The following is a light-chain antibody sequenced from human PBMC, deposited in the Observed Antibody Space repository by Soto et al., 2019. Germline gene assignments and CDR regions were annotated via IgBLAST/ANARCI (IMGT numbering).Light chain of an antibody. CDR2: GAS. CDR3: QQYNDWRCT. J-gene: IGKJ1*01. CDR1: QSVTYN. Sequence: SLSTLSASPGERVTLSCRATQSVTYNLAWYQQKPGQAPRLLIYGASTRPTGIPARFSGRGSGTEFTLTITSLQAEDVAVYYCQQYNDWRCTFGHGTKVAIK. V-gene: IGKV3-15*01.